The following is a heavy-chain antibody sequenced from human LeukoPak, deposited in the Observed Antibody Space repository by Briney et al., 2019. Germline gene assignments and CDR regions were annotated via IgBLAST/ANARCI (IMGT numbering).Heavy chain of an antibody. CDR3: AIAFEYSDSSCYWADDTIDI. V-gene: IGHV3-9*01. Sequence: GGSLRVSCVASGFTFDDYARRWVRQAPGEGLEWVSRIIWNSGSIWYADFVKGGFIISSDNAKNSLYLQMNSLRTENTDLYYSAIAFEYSDSSCYWADDTIDIWGQGTMVTVSS. CDR2: IIWNSGSI. D-gene: IGHD3-22*01. CDR1: GFTFDDYA. J-gene: IGHJ3*02.